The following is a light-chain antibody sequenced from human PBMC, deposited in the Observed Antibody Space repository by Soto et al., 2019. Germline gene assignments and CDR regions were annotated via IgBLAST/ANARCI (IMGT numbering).Light chain of an antibody. CDR2: GAS. CDR3: QQYGSSRT. Sequence: EIVLTQSPVTLSLSPGERATLSCRASQSVSSSYLAWYQQKPGQAPRLLIYGASSRATGIPDRFSGSGSGTDFTLTISRLEPEDFTVYYCQQYGSSRTIGQGTKVEIK. J-gene: IGKJ1*01. V-gene: IGKV3-20*01. CDR1: QSVSSSY.